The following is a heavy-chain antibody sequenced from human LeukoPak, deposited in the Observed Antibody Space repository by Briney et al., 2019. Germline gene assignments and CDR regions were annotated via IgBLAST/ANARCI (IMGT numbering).Heavy chain of an antibody. CDR3: ARHGSSGLNAFDI. Sequence: GESLKISGKGSGNSFTNYWIAWVRQMPGKGLEWMGIIYPGDSDTRYSPSFQGQVIISADKSISTAYLQWSSLKASDTAMYYCARHGSSGLNAFDIWGQGTMVTVSS. CDR2: IYPGDSDT. D-gene: IGHD1-26*01. V-gene: IGHV5-51*01. CDR1: GNSFTNYW. J-gene: IGHJ3*02.